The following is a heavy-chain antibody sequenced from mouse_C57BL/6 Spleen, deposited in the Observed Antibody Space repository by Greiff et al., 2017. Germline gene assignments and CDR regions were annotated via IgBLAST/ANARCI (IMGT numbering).Heavy chain of an antibody. V-gene: IGHV3-6*01. CDR1: GYSITSGYY. J-gene: IGHJ4*01. D-gene: IGHD4-1*02. CDR2: ISYDGSN. Sequence: DVKLQESGPGLVKPSQSLSLTCSVTGYSITSGYYWNWIRQFPGNTLAWMGYISYDGSNNYNTSLKNRIPITRDTSKKQLFLKLNSLTTEDTATYYGASSNWYYAMDYWGQGTSVTVSS. CDR3: ASSNWYYAMDY.